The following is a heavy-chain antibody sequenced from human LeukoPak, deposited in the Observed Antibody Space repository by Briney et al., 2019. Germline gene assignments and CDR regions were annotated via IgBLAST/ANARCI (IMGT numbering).Heavy chain of an antibody. CDR3: ARRGLPVPADGPYYFDY. D-gene: IGHD2-2*01. V-gene: IGHV4-61*02. Sequence: PSETLSLTCTVSGGSISSGSYYWSWIRQPAGKGLEWIGRIYTSGSTNYNPSLKSRVTISVDTSKNQFSLKLSSVTAADTAVYYCARRGLPVPADGPYYFDYWGQGTLVTVSS. J-gene: IGHJ4*02. CDR1: GGSISSGSYY. CDR2: IYTSGST.